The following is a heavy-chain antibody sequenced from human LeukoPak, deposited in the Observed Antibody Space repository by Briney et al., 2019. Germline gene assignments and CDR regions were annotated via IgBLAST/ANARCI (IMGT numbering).Heavy chain of an antibody. CDR2: MSWNRGRI. D-gene: IGHD6-19*01. V-gene: IGHV3-9*01. CDR1: GFTFEVYA. J-gene: IGHJ6*02. CDR3: AKDKGDSRGWFGPRDYYYYYGMDV. Sequence: SVRLFCAASGFTFEVYAMLGVRHAPGKGLEGVSGMSWNRGRIGYADTVKGRFTISRDNAKNSLYLQRNSPRAEHTPVYYCAKDKGDSRGWFGPRDYYYYYGMDVWGQGTTVTVSS.